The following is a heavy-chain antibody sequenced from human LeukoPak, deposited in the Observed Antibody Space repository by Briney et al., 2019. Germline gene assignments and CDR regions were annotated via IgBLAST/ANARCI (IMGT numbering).Heavy chain of an antibody. Sequence: SETLSLTCTVSGGSISSYYWSWFRQPPGKGLEWIGYIYYSGSTNYNPSLKSRVTISVDTSKNQFSLKLSSVTAADTAVYYCARSSSSWNYDYWGQGTLVTVSS. J-gene: IGHJ4*02. CDR1: GGSISSYY. CDR2: IYYSGST. D-gene: IGHD6-13*01. CDR3: ARSSSSWNYDY. V-gene: IGHV4-59*08.